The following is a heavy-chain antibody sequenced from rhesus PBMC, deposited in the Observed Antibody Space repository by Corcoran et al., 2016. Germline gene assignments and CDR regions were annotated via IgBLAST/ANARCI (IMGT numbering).Heavy chain of an antibody. V-gene: IGHV3S5*01. Sequence: EVQLVETGGGLVQPGGSLKRSCAAAGFTFSSYGMSWVRQAQGKGLERVSAINSGWGSPEYADTVKGRFTIARDNSNNTLSLKMNSLRAEGTAVYYCAKVGEGYSNYGYLDYWGQGVLVTVSS. CDR1: GFTFSSYG. D-gene: IGHD4-23*01. CDR3: AKVGEGYSNYGYLDY. CDR2: INSGWGSP. J-gene: IGHJ4*01.